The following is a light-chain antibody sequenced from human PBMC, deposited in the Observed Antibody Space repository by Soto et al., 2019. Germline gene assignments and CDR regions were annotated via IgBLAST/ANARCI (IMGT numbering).Light chain of an antibody. Sequence: EIVMTQSPATLSVSPGERATLSCRASQSIGSNLAWYQQKPGQSPRLLIYGASTRATGLPARFSGSGSGTEFTLTISSLQSEDFALYYCQQRSNWPPFTFGPGTKVDIK. CDR3: QQRSNWPPFT. V-gene: IGKV3-15*01. CDR2: GAS. J-gene: IGKJ3*01. CDR1: QSIGSN.